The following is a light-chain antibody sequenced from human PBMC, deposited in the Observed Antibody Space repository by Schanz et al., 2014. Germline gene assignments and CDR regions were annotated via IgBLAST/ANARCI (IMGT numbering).Light chain of an antibody. Sequence: QSVLTQPPSVSGAPGQGVTISCTGSASNIGAGYDVHWYQQVPGTDPKPLIFDNTNRPSGFRDRFSGSKSGTSASLAITWLQDEDEADYYCSSYPSSWVFGGGTKLTVL. CDR1: ASNIGAGYD. CDR2: DNT. V-gene: IGLV1-40*01. CDR3: SSYPSSWV. J-gene: IGLJ3*02.